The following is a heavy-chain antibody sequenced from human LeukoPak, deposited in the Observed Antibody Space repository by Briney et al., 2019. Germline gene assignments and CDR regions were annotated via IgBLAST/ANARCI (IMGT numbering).Heavy chain of an antibody. J-gene: IGHJ5*02. Sequence: SETLSLTCSVSGGSISTSSHFWGWIRQPPGKGLEWIGNIYYSGSTYYNPSLKSRVTMSLDKSKNQFSLKLSSVTAADTAVYYCARGGYYGSGNDFRFDPWGQGTLVTVSS. CDR1: GGSISTSSHF. D-gene: IGHD3-10*01. V-gene: IGHV4-39*07. CDR2: IYYSGST. CDR3: ARGGYYGSGNDFRFDP.